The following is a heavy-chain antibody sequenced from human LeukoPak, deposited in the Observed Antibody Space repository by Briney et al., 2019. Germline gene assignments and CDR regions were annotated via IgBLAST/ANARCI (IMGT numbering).Heavy chain of an antibody. CDR1: GFTVSSYA. V-gene: IGHV3-30*04. D-gene: IGHD3-10*01. CDR2: ISYDGSNK. Sequence: PGGSLRLSCAASGFTVSSYAMHWVRQAPGKGLEWGAVISYDGSNKYYADSVKGRFTISRDNSKNTLYLQMNSLRAEDTAVYYCAREGILWFGELIYGMDVWGKGTTVTVSS. CDR3: AREGILWFGELIYGMDV. J-gene: IGHJ6*04.